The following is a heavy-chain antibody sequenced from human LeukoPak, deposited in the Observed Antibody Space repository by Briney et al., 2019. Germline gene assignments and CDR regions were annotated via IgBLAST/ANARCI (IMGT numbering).Heavy chain of an antibody. J-gene: IGHJ4*02. V-gene: IGHV1-2*02. D-gene: IGHD6-13*01. CDR1: GYTFTSYY. Sequence: ASVKVSCKASGYTFTSYYLHWVRQAPGQGLEWMGCVNPNSGDTNYAQKFQGRVTMTRDTSISTAYMELSRLRSDDTAVYYCARTSYSSSRFDYWGQGTLVTVSS. CDR2: VNPNSGDT. CDR3: ARTSYSSSRFDY.